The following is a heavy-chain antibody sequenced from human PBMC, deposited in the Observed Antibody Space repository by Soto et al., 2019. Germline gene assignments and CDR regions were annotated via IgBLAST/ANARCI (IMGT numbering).Heavy chain of an antibody. D-gene: IGHD2-8*01. V-gene: IGHV1-69*08. Sequence: QVQLVQSGAEVRKPGSSVKVSCKASGGTFSSYTVNWVRQAPGQGLEWMGRIVPILGETNYAQRFQGRVTITADKPSNTAYMELRSLTSDDTAVYFCARGAWSDGVFDYWGQGTLVTVSS. CDR2: IVPILGET. CDR3: ARGAWSDGVFDY. J-gene: IGHJ4*02. CDR1: GGTFSSYT.